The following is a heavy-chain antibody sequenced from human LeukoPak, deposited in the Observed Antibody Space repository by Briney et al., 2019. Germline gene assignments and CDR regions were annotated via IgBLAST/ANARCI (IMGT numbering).Heavy chain of an antibody. CDR1: GFSFSRYW. CDR2: INQDGSDK. V-gene: IGHV3-7*01. D-gene: IGHD3-22*01. Sequence: PGGSLRLSCAASGFSFSRYWMSWVRQTPGRGLEWVANINQDGSDKYYVDSVKGRFTISRDNAKNSLYLQMNSLRVEDTAVYYCARARASYYDSSGYWGYFDYWGQGTLVTVSS. CDR3: ARARASYYDSSGYWGYFDY. J-gene: IGHJ4*02.